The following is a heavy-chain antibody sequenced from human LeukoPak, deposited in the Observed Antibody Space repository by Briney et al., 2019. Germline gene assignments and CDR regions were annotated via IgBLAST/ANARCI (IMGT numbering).Heavy chain of an antibody. D-gene: IGHD2-21*02. V-gene: IGHV4-38-2*01. CDR1: GYSISSGYY. CDR3: ARSVVTAILWFDP. Sequence: PSETLSLTCAVSGYSISSGYYWGWIRQPPGKGLEWIGSIYHSGSTYYNPSLKSRVTISVDTSKNQFSLKLSSVTAAGTAVYYCARSVVTAILWFDPWGQGTLVTVSS. J-gene: IGHJ5*02. CDR2: IYHSGST.